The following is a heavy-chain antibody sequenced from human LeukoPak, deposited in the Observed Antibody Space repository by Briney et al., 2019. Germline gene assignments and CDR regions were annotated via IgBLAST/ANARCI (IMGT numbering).Heavy chain of an antibody. CDR1: GFTFSGYG. J-gene: IGHJ6*03. D-gene: IGHD1-26*01. CDR2: NR. CDR3: AKTRGTYYAYYYYMDV. Sequence: GGSLRLSCAASGFTFSGYGMHWVRQAPGKGLEWVATNRYYVDSVKGRFTISRDNSRNTLYLQMDSLRAEDTAVYYCAKTRGTYYAYYYYMDVWGKGTTVTVSS. V-gene: IGHV3-30*02.